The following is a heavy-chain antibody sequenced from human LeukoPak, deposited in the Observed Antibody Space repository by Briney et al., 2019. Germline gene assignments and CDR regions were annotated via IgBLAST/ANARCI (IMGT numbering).Heavy chain of an antibody. J-gene: IGHJ4*02. CDR2: INHSGST. CDR1: GGSFSGYY. Sequence: SETLSLTSAVYGGSFSGYYWSWIRQPPGKGLEWIGEINHSGSTNYNPSLKSRVTISVDTSKNQFPLKLSSVTAADTAVYYCARGLGYYFDYWGQGTLVTVSS. V-gene: IGHV4-34*01. CDR3: ARGLGYYFDY. D-gene: IGHD3-16*01.